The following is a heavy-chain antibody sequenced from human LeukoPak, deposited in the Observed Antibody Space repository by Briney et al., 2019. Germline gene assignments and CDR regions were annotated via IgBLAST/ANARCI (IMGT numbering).Heavy chain of an antibody. Sequence: GGSLRLSCAAAGFTVSRNYMSWVRQAPGRGRGWGSTLYRRGDTYYAESVRGRFTTSRDHPNNTFYLQMNSLRAEDTAVYYCVRDRSSGNDLLTKFYYFGMDVWGQGATVTVSS. CDR1: GFTVSRNY. CDR3: VRDRSSGNDLLTKFYYFGMDV. CDR2: LYRRGDT. V-gene: IGHV3-66*01. J-gene: IGHJ6*02. D-gene: IGHD5-12*01.